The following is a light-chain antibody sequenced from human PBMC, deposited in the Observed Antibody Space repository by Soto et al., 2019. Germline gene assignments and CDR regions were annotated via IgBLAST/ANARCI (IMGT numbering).Light chain of an antibody. V-gene: IGLV7-46*01. CDR1: TGAVSTGLY. CDR2: DTV. J-gene: IGLJ2*01. CDR3: MLSYSGVGV. Sequence: QAVVTQEPSLTVSPGGTVTLTCGSSTGAVSTGLYPYWFQQKPGQAPKTLISDTVNTYSWTPARFSGSLLGGKAALTLSGAQPEDEADYYCMLSYSGVGVIGGGTKVTVL.